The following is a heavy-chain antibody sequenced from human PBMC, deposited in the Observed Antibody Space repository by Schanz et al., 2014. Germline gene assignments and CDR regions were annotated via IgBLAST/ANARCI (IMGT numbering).Heavy chain of an antibody. J-gene: IGHJ4*02. CDR2: IYDRGST. V-gene: IGHV4-59*08. Sequence: QVQLQESGPGLVKPSETLSLTCTVPSDSISHYYLSWIRQPPGKELEWVAFIYDRGSTSYNPSLNSGVTISINTAKNQFSRKRSSVTAADTAVYYCARHRVYGAFDLWGQGTLVTVSS. CDR1: SDSISHYY. CDR3: ARHRVYGAFDL. D-gene: IGHD4-17*01.